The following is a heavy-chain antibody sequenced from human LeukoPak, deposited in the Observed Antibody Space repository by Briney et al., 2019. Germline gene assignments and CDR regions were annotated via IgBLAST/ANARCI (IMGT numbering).Heavy chain of an antibody. CDR2: ISSSSTYI. Sequence: PGGSLRLSCAASGFTFSSYSMNWVRQAPGKGLEWVSSISSSSTYIYYADSVKGRFTISRDNAKNSLYLQMNSLRAEDTAVCYCARDPHYDFWTGYYDYWGQGTLVTVSS. CDR1: GFTFSSYS. CDR3: ARDPHYDFWTGYYDY. D-gene: IGHD3-3*01. V-gene: IGHV3-21*01. J-gene: IGHJ4*02.